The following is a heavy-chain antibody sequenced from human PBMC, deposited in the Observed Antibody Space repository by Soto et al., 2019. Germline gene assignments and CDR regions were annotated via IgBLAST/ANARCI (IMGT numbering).Heavy chain of an antibody. J-gene: IGHJ4*02. V-gene: IGHV3-23*01. CDR3: AKQQMGVIRALDY. D-gene: IGHD1-26*01. CDR2: IRETGNT. CDR1: GFTFSNYA. Sequence: EVQILQSGGGLEQPGGSLRLSCAASGFTFSNYAMSWIRQAPGKGLEWVSTIRETGNTYYADSVRGRFATSRDNSENTLYLQMSSLRAEDTPVYYCAKQQMGVIRALDYWGQGTLVTVSS.